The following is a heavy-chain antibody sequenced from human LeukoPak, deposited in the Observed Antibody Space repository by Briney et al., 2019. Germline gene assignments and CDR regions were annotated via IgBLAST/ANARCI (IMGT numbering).Heavy chain of an antibody. D-gene: IGHD6-13*01. V-gene: IGHV3-23*01. Sequence: GGSLRLSCAASGFTFSTYAMNWVRQAPGKGLEWVSVISSGGSTYYADSVKGRFTISRDNSKNTLCLQMNSLRAEDTAVYYCASEGTYSSSWYALYYFDYWGQGTLVTVSS. CDR1: GFTFSTYA. CDR2: ISSGGST. J-gene: IGHJ4*02. CDR3: ASEGTYSSSWYALYYFDY.